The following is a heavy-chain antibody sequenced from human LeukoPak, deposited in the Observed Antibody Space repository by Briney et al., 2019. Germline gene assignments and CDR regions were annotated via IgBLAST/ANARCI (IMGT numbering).Heavy chain of an antibody. Sequence: GASVKVSCKASGYTCTGYYMHWVRQAPGQGLEWMGWINPNSGGTNYAQKFQGRVTMTRDTSISTAYMELSRLRSDDTAVYYCARANSSGWYPYYFDYWGQGTLVTVSS. V-gene: IGHV1-2*02. CDR1: GYTCTGYY. D-gene: IGHD6-19*01. J-gene: IGHJ4*02. CDR3: ARANSSGWYPYYFDY. CDR2: INPNSGGT.